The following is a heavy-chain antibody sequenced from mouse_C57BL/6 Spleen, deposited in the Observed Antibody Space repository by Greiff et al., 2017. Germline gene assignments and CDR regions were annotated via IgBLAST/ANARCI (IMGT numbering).Heavy chain of an antibody. J-gene: IGHJ2*01. V-gene: IGHV1-64*01. CDR1: GYTFTSYW. Sequence: QVQLLQPGPGLVKPAASVRLSCNSSGYTFTSYWMCGVRQRPGQGLEWIGLVHPNRGSTNYNEKFKSKATLTVDHTSSTAYMQLSSLTSADSAVYYCAREAYWGQGTTLTVSS. CDR3: AREAY. CDR2: VHPNRGST.